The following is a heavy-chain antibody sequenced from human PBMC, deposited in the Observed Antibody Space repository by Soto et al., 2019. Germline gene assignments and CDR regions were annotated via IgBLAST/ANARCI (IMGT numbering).Heavy chain of an antibody. Sequence: GASVKVSCKASGYTFTSYYMHWVRQAPGQGLEWMGIINPSGGSTSYAQKFQGRVTMTRDTSTSTVYMELSSLRSEDTAVYYCARDQRYYDILTGPTVPSANWFDPWGQGTLVTVSS. CDR2: INPSGGST. V-gene: IGHV1-46*03. CDR3: ARDQRYYDILTGPTVPSANWFDP. D-gene: IGHD3-9*01. CDR1: GYTFTSYY. J-gene: IGHJ5*02.